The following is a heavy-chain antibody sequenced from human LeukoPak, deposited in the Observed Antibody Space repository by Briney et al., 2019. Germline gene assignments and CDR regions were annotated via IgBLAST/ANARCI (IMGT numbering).Heavy chain of an antibody. V-gene: IGHV4-59*01. CDR2: IYYSGST. Sequence: SETLSLTCTVSGGSISSYYWSWIRQPPGKGLECLGYIYYSGSTNYNPSLKSRVTISVDTSKNQFSLKLSSVTAADTAVYYCASDGVSAAAGSFDLWGRGTLVTVSS. D-gene: IGHD6-13*01. CDR1: GGSISSYY. J-gene: IGHJ2*01. CDR3: ASDGVSAAAGSFDL.